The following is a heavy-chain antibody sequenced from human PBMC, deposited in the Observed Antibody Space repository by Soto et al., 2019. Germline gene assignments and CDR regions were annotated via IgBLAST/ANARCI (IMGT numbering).Heavy chain of an antibody. CDR1: T. V-gene: IGHV3-48*01. CDR2: ISSSSSTI. D-gene: IGHD6-13*01. J-gene: IGHJ5*02. Sequence: TSKPVRQAPGKGLEWVSYISSSSSTIYYADSVKGRFTISRDNAKNSLYLQMNSLRAEDTAVYYCARHPERIAQIGWFDPWGQGT. CDR3: ARHPERIAQIGWFDP.